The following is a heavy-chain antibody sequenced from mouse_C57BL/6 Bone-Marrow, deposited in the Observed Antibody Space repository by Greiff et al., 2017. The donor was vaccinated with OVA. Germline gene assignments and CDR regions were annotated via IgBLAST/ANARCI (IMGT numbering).Heavy chain of an antibody. CDR3: ARERGSYYGNWAWFAY. Sequence: VQLQQPGAELVKPGASVKMSCKASGYTFTSYWITWVKQRPGQGLEWIGDIYPGSGGTNYNEKFKSKATLTVDTSSSTAYMQLSSLTSEDSAVYYCARERGSYYGNWAWFAYWGQGTLVTVSA. D-gene: IGHD2-1*01. CDR2: IYPGSGGT. V-gene: IGHV1-55*01. J-gene: IGHJ3*01. CDR1: GYTFTSYW.